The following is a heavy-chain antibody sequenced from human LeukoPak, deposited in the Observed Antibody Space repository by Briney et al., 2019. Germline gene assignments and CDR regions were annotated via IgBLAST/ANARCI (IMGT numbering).Heavy chain of an antibody. D-gene: IGHD4-17*01. V-gene: IGHV3-33*01. CDR1: GFTFSSYG. CDR2: IWYDGSNK. Sequence: PGRSLRLSCAASGFTFSSYGMHWVRQAPGKGLEWVAVIWYDGSNKYYADSVKGRFTISRDNSKNTLYVQMNSLRAEDTAVYYCARDRSYGDLWAAFDIWGQGTMVTVSS. J-gene: IGHJ3*02. CDR3: ARDRSYGDLWAAFDI.